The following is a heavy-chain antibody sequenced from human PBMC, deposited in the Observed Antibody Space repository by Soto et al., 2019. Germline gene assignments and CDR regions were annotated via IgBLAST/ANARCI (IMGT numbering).Heavy chain of an antibody. CDR1: GYTFTSYA. Sequence: ASVMVSCKASGYTFTSYAMHWVRQAPGQRLEWMGWINAGSGGTNYSQKFQGRVTMTRDTSTSTAYMELSSLRSDDTAVYYCGREVNSGYDSGSLAYYGMDVWGQGTTVTVSS. CDR2: INAGSGGT. CDR3: GREVNSGYDSGSLAYYGMDV. J-gene: IGHJ6*02. V-gene: IGHV1-3*01. D-gene: IGHD5-12*01.